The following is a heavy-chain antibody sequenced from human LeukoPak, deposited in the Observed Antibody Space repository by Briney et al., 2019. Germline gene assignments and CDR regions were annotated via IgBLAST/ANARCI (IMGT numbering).Heavy chain of an antibody. J-gene: IGHJ6*03. CDR2: IGTASDT. Sequence: PRGSLRLSCAASGLTFSSFDMHSVRQPPGQGLERVSIIGTASDTYYPGSVEGRFTLSRDDAKNSLYLEMNSLTAGDTAVYYCARGLPRGKYYFLDVWGKGTTVTVSS. CDR3: ARGLPRGKYYFLDV. CDR1: GLTFSSFD. V-gene: IGHV3-13*01. D-gene: IGHD1-1*01.